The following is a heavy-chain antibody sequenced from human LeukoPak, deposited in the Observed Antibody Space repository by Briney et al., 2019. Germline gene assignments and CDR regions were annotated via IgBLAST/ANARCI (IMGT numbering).Heavy chain of an antibody. J-gene: IGHJ5*02. CDR3: ARRIVSVPAIQEGNWLDP. D-gene: IGHD2-21*02. CDR2: IYSSGTT. V-gene: IGHV4-4*07. CDR1: GGSISNYY. Sequence: SETLSLTCTVSGGSISNYYWSWIRQPAGKGLEWIGRIYSSGTTNYNPSLKSRVTISVDTSKNQLSLNLSSVTAADTAVYHCARRIVSVPAIQEGNWLDPWGQGTLVTVSS.